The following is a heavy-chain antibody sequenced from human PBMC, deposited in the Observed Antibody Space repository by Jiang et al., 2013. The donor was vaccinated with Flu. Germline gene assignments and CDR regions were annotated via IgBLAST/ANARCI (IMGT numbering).Heavy chain of an antibody. Sequence: GSGLVKPSQTLSLTCTVSGGSVSSGGYYWSWIRQHPGKGLEWIGYIDYSGNTYYNPSLKSRVSISVDTSKNQFSLKLSSVTAADTAVFYCARSSLRMVTLYYFDYWGQGTLVTVSS. J-gene: IGHJ4*02. CDR1: GGSVSSGGYY. D-gene: IGHD5-18*01. V-gene: IGHV4-31*03. CDR2: IDYSGNT. CDR3: ARSSLRMVTLYYFDY.